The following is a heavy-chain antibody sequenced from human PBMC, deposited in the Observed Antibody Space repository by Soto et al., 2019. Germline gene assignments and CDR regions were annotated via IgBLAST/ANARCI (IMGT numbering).Heavy chain of an antibody. CDR2: IIPIFGTA. J-gene: IGHJ4*02. CDR1: GGTFSSYA. D-gene: IGHD1-26*01. Sequence: SVKVSCKASGGTFSSYAISWVRQSPGQGLEWKGGIIPIFGTANYAQKFQGRVTITADESTSTAYMELSSLRSEDTAVYYCARRIGGATNGLDYWGQGTLVTGSS. CDR3: ARRIGGATNGLDY. V-gene: IGHV1-69*13.